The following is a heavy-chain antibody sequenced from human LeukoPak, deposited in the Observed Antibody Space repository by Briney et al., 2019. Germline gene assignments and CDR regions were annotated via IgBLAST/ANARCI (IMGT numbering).Heavy chain of an antibody. J-gene: IGHJ4*02. CDR2: TYHRSKWYN. D-gene: IGHD3-22*01. V-gene: IGHV6-1*01. Sequence: SPTLSLTCAISGDSVSISSAAWNWIRQSPSRGLEWLGRTYHRSKWYNDYAISVKSRIAINPDTSKSQFSLQLNSVTPEDTAVYYCARVRSRVIDYWGQGTLVTVSS. CDR1: GDSVSISSAA. CDR3: ARVRSRVIDY.